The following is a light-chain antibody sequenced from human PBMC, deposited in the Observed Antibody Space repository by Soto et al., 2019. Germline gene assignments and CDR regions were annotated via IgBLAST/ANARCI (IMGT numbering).Light chain of an antibody. J-gene: IGLJ2*01. Sequence: QSVLTQPPSASWTPGQRVTISCSGSSSNIGSNTVNWYQQLPGTAPKLLIYSNNQRPSGVPDRFSGSKSGTSASLAISGLQSEDEADYYCAAWDDSLNGVVFGGGTKLNVL. CDR3: AAWDDSLNGVV. CDR1: SSNIGSNT. V-gene: IGLV1-44*01. CDR2: SNN.